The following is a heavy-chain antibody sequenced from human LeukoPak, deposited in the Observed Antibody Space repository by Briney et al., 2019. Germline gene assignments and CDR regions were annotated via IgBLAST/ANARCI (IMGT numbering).Heavy chain of an antibody. CDR2: IYYSGST. J-gene: IGHJ5*02. CDR3: ARAGSWDTMVRGALGP. Sequence: SETLSLTCTVSGGSISSYYWSWIRQPPGKGLEWIGYIYYSGSTNYNPSLKSRVTISVDTSKNQFSLKLSSVTAEDTAVYYCARAGSWDTMVRGALGPWGQGTLVTVSS. D-gene: IGHD3-10*01. CDR1: GGSISSYY. V-gene: IGHV4-59*01.